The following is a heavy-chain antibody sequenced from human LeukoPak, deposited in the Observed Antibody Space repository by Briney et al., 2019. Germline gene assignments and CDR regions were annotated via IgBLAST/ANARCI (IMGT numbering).Heavy chain of an antibody. J-gene: IGHJ4*02. Sequence: SETLSLTCTVSGGSISSYYWSWIRQPPGKGLEWIGYIYTSGSTSYNPSLKSRVTISVDTSKNQFSLKLSSVTAADTAVYYCARDSGSYIDYWGQGTLVTVSS. V-gene: IGHV4-4*09. D-gene: IGHD1-26*01. CDR3: ARDSGSYIDY. CDR2: IYTSGST. CDR1: GGSISSYY.